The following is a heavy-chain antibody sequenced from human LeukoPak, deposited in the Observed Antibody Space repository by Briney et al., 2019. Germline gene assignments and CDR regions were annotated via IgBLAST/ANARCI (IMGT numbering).Heavy chain of an antibody. CDR2: INHSGST. J-gene: IGHJ4*02. CDR3: ARRVHWNYYLDY. D-gene: IGHD1-7*01. CDR1: GGSFSGYY. Sequence: SETLSLTCAVYGGSFSGYYWSWIRQPPGKGLEWIGEINHSGSTNYNPSLKSRVTISVDTSKNQFSLKLSSVTAADTAVYYCARRVHWNYYLDYWGQGTLVTVSS. V-gene: IGHV4-34*01.